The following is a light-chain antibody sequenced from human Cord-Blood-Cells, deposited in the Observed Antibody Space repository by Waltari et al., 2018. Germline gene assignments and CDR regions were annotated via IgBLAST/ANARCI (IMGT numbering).Light chain of an antibody. J-gene: IGKJ5*01. CDR1: QDISNY. V-gene: IGKV1-33*01. CDR2: DAS. CDR3: QQYDNLPP. Sequence: DIQMTQSPSSLSASVGDRVTITCQASQDISNYLNWYQQKPGKAPKLLNYDASNLETGVPSRFSGSGSVTDITFTISSMQPEDIATYYCQQYDNLPPLGQGTRLEIK.